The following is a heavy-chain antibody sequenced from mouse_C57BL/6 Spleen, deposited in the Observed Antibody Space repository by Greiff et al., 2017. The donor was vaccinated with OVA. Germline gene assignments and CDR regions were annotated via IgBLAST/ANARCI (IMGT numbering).Heavy chain of an antibody. CDR2: INPNNGGT. CDR1: GYTFTDYN. J-gene: IGHJ3*01. D-gene: IGHD2-4*01. V-gene: IGHV1-18*01. Sequence: EVQLQQSGPELVKPGASVKIPCKASGYTFTDYNMDWVKQSHGKSLEWIGDINPNNGGTIYNQKFKGKATLTVDKSSSTAYMELRSLTSEDTAVYYCARRGYDSFAYWGQGTLVTVSA. CDR3: ARRGYDSFAY.